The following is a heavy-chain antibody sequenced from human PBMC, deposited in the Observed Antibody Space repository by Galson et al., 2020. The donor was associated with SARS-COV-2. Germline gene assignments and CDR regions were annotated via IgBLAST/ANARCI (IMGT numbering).Heavy chain of an antibody. CDR1: GFTVSSNY. J-gene: IGHJ4*02. V-gene: IGHV3-66*02. Sequence: GESLKISCAASGFTVSSNYMSWVRQAPGKGLEWVSVIYSGGSTYYADSVKGRFTISRDNSKNTLYLQMNSLRAEDTAVYYCARVVRDDYWGQGTLVTVSS. CDR3: ARVVRDDY. D-gene: IGHD2-15*01. CDR2: IYSGGST.